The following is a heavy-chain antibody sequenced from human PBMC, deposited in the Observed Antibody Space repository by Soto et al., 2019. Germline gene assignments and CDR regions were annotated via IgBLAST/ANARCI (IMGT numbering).Heavy chain of an antibody. CDR2: FDPEDGET. D-gene: IGHD3-16*01. J-gene: IGHJ5*02. CDR1: GYTLTELS. V-gene: IGHV1-24*01. CDR3: ATGTTTFGGPPMGLAP. Sequence: ASVKVSCKVSGYTLTELSMHWVRQAPGKGLEWMGGFDPEDGETIYAQKFQGRVTMTEDTSTDTAYMELSSLRSEDTAVYYCATGTTTFGGPPMGLAPWGQGTLVTVSS.